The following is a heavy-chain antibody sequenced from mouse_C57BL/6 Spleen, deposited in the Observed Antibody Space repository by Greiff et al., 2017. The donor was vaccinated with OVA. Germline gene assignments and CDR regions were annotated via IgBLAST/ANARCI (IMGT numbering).Heavy chain of an antibody. CDR3: ARDGNFLDY. V-gene: IGHV1-42*01. J-gene: IGHJ2*01. CDR1: VYSFTGYY. CDR2: INPSTGGT. D-gene: IGHD2-1*01. Sequence: VQLKESGPELVKPGASVKISCKASVYSFTGYYMNWVKQSPEKSLEWIGEINPSTGGTTYNQKFKAKATLTVDKSSSTAYMQLKSLTSEDSAVYYCARDGNFLDYWGQGTTLTVSS.